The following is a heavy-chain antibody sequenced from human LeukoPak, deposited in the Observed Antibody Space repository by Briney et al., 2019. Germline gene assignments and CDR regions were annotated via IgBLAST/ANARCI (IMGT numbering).Heavy chain of an antibody. D-gene: IGHD4-11*01. J-gene: IGHJ5*02. CDR2: ISGGGGTT. CDR3: ARERRLGYNWFDP. Sequence: GGSLRLSCAASGFTFSSYAMTWVRQAPGKGLEWVSAISGGGGTTYYADSVKGRFTISRDNSKHTLYLQMNSLRAENTAVYYCARERRLGYNWFDPWGQGTLVTVSS. V-gene: IGHV3-23*01. CDR1: GFTFSSYA.